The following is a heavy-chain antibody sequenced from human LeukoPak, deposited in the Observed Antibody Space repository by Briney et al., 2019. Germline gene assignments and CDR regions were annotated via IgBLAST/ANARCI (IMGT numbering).Heavy chain of an antibody. J-gene: IGHJ4*02. CDR1: GYTFTSYG. Sequence: ASVKVSCKASGYTFTSYGISWVRQAPGQGLEWMGWISAYNGNTNYAQKLQGRVTMTTDTSTSTAYMELRSLRSDDTAVYYCVRARGPYYDTLTGYSHFDYWGQGTLVTVSS. CDR2: ISAYNGNT. CDR3: VRARGPYYDTLTGYSHFDY. D-gene: IGHD3-9*01. V-gene: IGHV1-18*04.